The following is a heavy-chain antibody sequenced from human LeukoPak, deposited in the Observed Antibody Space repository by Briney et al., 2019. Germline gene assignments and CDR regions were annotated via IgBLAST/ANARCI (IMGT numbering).Heavy chain of an antibody. J-gene: IGHJ4*02. V-gene: IGHV3-33*06. D-gene: IGHD3-22*01. CDR1: GFTFSSYG. Sequence: GRSLRLSCAASGFTFSSYGMHWVRQAPGKGLEWVAVIWYDGSNKYYADSVKGRFTISRDNSKNTLYLQMNSLRAEDTAVYYCAKEAVYYDSSGYSFDYWGQGTLVTVSS. CDR3: AKEAVYYDSSGYSFDY. CDR2: IWYDGSNK.